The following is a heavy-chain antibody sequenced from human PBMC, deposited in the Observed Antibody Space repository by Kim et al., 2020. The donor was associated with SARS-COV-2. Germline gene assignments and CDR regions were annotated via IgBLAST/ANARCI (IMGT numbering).Heavy chain of an antibody. J-gene: IGHJ6*01. CDR3: ARVQYYYGSGSYYNRRGM. CDR1: GGSFSGYY. Sequence: SETLSLTCAVYGGSFSGYYWSWIRQPPGKGLEWIGEINHSGSTNYNPSLKSRVTISVDTSKNQFSLKLSSVTAAATAVYYCARVQYYYGSGSYYNRRGM. D-gene: IGHD3-10*01. V-gene: IGHV4-34*01. CDR2: INHSGST.